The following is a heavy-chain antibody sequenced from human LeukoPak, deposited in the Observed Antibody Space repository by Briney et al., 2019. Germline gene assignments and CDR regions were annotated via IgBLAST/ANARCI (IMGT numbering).Heavy chain of an antibody. D-gene: IGHD1-7*01. V-gene: IGHV4-39*01. CDR1: GGSISSSSYY. CDR2: IYYSGST. CDR3: ARQTGTFYYYYYMDV. Sequence: PSETLSLTCTVSGGSISSSSYYWSWIRQPPGKGLEWIGSIYYSGSTYYNPSLKSRVTISVDTSKNQFSLKLSSVTAADTAVYYCARQTGTFYYYYYMDVWGKGTTVTVSS. J-gene: IGHJ6*03.